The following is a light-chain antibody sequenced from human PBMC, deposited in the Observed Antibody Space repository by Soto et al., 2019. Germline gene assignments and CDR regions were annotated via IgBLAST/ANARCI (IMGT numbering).Light chain of an antibody. V-gene: IGKV1-39*01. CDR3: QQSFSSLPFS. J-gene: IGKJ4*01. CDR2: AAS. CDR1: QPIINN. Sequence: DIQMTQSPSSLSASVGDRVTMTCRASQPIINNLNWYQHKPGKAPKLLLYAASGLPSGVPSRVSGSGSGTDFTLTITSVQPEDFATYYCQQSFSSLPFSFGGGTRVDIK.